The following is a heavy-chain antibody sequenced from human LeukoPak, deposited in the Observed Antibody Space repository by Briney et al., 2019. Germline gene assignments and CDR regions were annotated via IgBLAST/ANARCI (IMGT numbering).Heavy chain of an antibody. V-gene: IGHV3-21*01. CDR1: GFTFSSYS. J-gene: IGHJ5*02. D-gene: IGHD6-19*01. CDR2: ITSSSSYI. Sequence: KSGGSLRLSCAASGFTFSSYSMNWVRQAPGKGLEWVSSITSSSSYIYYADSVKGRFTISRDNAKNSLYLQMNSLRAEDTAVYYCAREMLAAVAAQSWGQGTLVTVSS. CDR3: AREMLAAVAAQS.